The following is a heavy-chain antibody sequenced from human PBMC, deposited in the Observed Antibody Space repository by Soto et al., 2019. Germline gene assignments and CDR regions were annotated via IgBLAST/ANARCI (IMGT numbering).Heavy chain of an antibody. CDR3: ARDTYSSGWYNYYYGMDV. CDR2: IWYDGSNK. J-gene: IGHJ6*02. D-gene: IGHD6-19*01. Sequence: GGSLRLSCAASGFTFSSYGMHWVRQAPGKGLEWVAVIWYDGSNKYYADSVKGRFTISRDNSKNTLYLQMNSLRAEDTAVYYCARDTYSSGWYNYYYGMDVWGQGTTVTVSS. CDR1: GFTFSSYG. V-gene: IGHV3-33*01.